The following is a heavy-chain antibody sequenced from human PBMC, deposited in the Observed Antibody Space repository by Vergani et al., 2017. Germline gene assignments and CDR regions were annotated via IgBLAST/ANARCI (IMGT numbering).Heavy chain of an antibody. CDR3: XTDYYGDYPYYFDY. V-gene: IGHV3-15*01. Sequence: EVQLVESGGGLVKPGGSLRLSCAASGFTFSNAWMSWVRQAPGKGLEWVGRIKSKTDGGTTDYAAPVKGRFTISRDDSKNTLYLQMNSLKTEDTAVYYCXTDYYGDYPYYFDYWGQGTLVTVSS. CDR2: IKSKTDGGTT. D-gene: IGHD4-17*01. J-gene: IGHJ4*02. CDR1: GFTFSNAW.